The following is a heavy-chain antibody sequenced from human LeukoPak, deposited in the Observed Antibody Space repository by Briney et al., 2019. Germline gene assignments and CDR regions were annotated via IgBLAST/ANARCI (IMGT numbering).Heavy chain of an antibody. CDR3: ARGTSVFDILTGLWYHYYMVV. V-gene: IGHV1-8*01. CDR2: MNPNSGNT. J-gene: IGHJ6*03. CDR1: GYTLTNYE. D-gene: IGHD3-9*01. Sequence: ASVKVSCKASGYTLTNYEINWVRQATGQGLEWMGWMNPNSGNTAYAQKFQGRVTMTRNTSISTVYMELSSLRSEDTAIYYCARGTSVFDILTGLWYHYYMVVWGKGTTVTISS.